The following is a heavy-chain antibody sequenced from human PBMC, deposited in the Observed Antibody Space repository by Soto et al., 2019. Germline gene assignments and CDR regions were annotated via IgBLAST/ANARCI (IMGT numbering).Heavy chain of an antibody. D-gene: IGHD2-21*02. V-gene: IGHV1-46*01. Sequence: QVQLMQSGAEVKKPGASVKVSCKASGDTFTDYYIHWVRQAPGQGLEWMGTVNPSGGHTTYAQHFLGRVTMTKDTSTSTLSMELTRLTSVDTAVYYCARGGHVVVVTAALDYWGQGTLVTVSS. J-gene: IGHJ4*02. CDR1: GDTFTDYY. CDR2: VNPSGGHT. CDR3: ARGGHVVVVTAALDY.